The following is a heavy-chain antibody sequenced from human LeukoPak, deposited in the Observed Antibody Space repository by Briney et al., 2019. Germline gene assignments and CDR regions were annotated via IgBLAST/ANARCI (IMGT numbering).Heavy chain of an antibody. CDR1: GYSFTSYW. D-gene: IGHD5-24*01. Sequence: GESLKISCKGSGYSFTSYWIGWVRQMPGKGLEWTGIIYPGDSDTRYSPSFQGQVTISADKSISTAYLQWSSLKASDTAMYYCARQGTDGYTPYYYYYMDVWGKGTTVTISS. CDR2: IYPGDSDT. CDR3: ARQGTDGYTPYYYYYMDV. J-gene: IGHJ6*03. V-gene: IGHV5-51*01.